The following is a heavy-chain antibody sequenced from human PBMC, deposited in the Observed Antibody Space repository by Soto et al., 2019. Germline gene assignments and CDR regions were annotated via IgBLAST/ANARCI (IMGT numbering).Heavy chain of an antibody. CDR3: ASSNIAAAGFYYYGMDV. D-gene: IGHD6-13*01. CDR2: IYYSGST. CDR1: GGSISSYY. Sequence: SETLSLTCTVSGGSISSYYWSWIRQPPGKGLEWIGYIYYSGSTNYNPSRKSRVTISVDTSKNQFSLKLSSVTAADTAVYYCASSNIAAAGFYYYGMDVWGRGTTVTVSS. V-gene: IGHV4-59*01. J-gene: IGHJ6*02.